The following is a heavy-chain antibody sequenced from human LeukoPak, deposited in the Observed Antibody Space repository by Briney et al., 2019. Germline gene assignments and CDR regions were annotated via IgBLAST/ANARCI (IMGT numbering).Heavy chain of an antibody. Sequence: PGRSLRLSCAASGFTFSSYGMHWVRQAPGKGLEWVAVISYDGSNKYYADSVKGRFTISRDNAKNSLYLQMNSLRAEDTAVYYCARVIRGINNNFDYWGQGTLVTVSS. J-gene: IGHJ4*02. CDR1: GFTFSSYG. CDR2: ISYDGSNK. CDR3: ARVIRGINNNFDY. D-gene: IGHD3-10*01. V-gene: IGHV3-30*03.